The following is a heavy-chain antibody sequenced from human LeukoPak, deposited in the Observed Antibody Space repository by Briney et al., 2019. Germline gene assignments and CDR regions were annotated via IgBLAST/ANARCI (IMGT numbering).Heavy chain of an antibody. D-gene: IGHD6-13*01. V-gene: IGHV4-30-2*01. J-gene: IGHJ4*02. CDR3: ARASSSWIKFDY. Sequence: SQTLSLTCAVSGGSISSGGYSWGWIRQPPGKGLEWIGYIYHSGSTYYNPSLKSRVTISVDRSKNQFSLKLSSVTAADTAVYYCARASSSWIKFDYWGQGTLVTVSS. CDR1: GGSISSGGYS. CDR2: IYHSGST.